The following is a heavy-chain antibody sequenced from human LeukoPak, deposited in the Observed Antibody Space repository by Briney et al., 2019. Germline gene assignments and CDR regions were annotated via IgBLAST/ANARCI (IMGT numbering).Heavy chain of an antibody. CDR2: ISYDGSNK. V-gene: IGHV3-30*18. CDR3: AKDLVGAHDY. J-gene: IGHJ4*02. Sequence: GRSLRLSCAASGFTFSSYGMHWVRQAPGKGLEWVAVISYDGSNKYYADSVKGRFTISRDNSKNTLYLQMNSLRAEDTAVYYCAKDLVGAHDYWGQGTLVTVSS. D-gene: IGHD1-26*01. CDR1: GFTFSSYG.